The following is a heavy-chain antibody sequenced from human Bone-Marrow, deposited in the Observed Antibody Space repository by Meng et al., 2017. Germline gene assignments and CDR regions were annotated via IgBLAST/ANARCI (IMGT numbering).Heavy chain of an antibody. CDR1: GFTFTSYS. V-gene: IGHV3-7*01. J-gene: IGHJ4*02. CDR3: ATDRANVFDY. Sequence: GESLKISCAASGFTFTSYSMNWVREAPGKGLEWVANINEDGSERYYVDSVRGRFTISRDNAKNSLYLQMNGLRAEDTAVYYCATDRANVFDYWGQGTLVTVSS. CDR2: INEDGSER.